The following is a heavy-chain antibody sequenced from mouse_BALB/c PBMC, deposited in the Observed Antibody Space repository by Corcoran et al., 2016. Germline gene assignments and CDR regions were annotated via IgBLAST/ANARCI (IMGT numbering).Heavy chain of an antibody. CDR1: GYTFTDYY. CDR3: ARYGYDTGTLYFDY. CDR2: IYPGSGNT. J-gene: IGHJ2*01. V-gene: IGHV1-84*02. D-gene: IGHD2-2*01. Sequence: QIQLQQSGPELVKPGASVKISCKASGYTFTDYYIHWVKQKPGQGLEWIGWIYPGSGNTKYNEKVKGKATLTVDTSSSTAYMQLSSLTSEDTAVYFCARYGYDTGTLYFDYWGQGTTLTVSS.